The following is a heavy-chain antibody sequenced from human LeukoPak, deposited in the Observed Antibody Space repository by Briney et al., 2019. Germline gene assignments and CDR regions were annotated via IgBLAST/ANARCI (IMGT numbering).Heavy chain of an antibody. V-gene: IGHV3-21*04. CDR2: ISSSSSYI. D-gene: IGHD2-2*01. CDR1: GFTFSSYS. J-gene: IGHJ4*02. CDR3: AKDPLDQLLFDY. Sequence: GGSLRLSCAASGFTFSSYSMNWVRQAPGKGLEWVSSISSSSSYIYYADSVKGRFTISRDNSKNTLYLQMNSLRAEDTAVYYCAKDPLDQLLFDYWGQGTLVTVSS.